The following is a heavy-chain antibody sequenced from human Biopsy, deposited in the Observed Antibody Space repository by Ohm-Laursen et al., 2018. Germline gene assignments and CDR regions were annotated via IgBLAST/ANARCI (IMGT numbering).Heavy chain of an antibody. D-gene: IGHD3-22*01. V-gene: IGHV4-39*01. CDR2: IFYRGST. J-gene: IGHJ5*02. CDR1: GGSISNNNYY. Sequence: TLSLTCTASGGSISNNNYYWGWIRHPPGKGLEWIGSIFYRGSTHYKPSLKSRVNISVDTSKNQFSLKLNSVTAADTAVYYCARDYDTSGYYYVSWGQGTLVTVSS. CDR3: ARDYDTSGYYYVS.